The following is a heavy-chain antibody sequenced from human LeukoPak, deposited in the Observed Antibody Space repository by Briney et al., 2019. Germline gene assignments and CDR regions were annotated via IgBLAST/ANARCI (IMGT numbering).Heavy chain of an antibody. V-gene: IGHV3-30-3*01. Sequence: GRSLRLSCAASGFTFCSYAMHWVRQAPGKGLEWVAVISYDGSNKYYADSVKGRFTISRDNSKNTLYLQMNSLRAEDTAVYYCARGYSYGYYWGQGTLVTVSS. CDR1: GFTFCSYA. D-gene: IGHD5-18*01. CDR3: ARGYSYGYY. CDR2: ISYDGSNK. J-gene: IGHJ4*02.